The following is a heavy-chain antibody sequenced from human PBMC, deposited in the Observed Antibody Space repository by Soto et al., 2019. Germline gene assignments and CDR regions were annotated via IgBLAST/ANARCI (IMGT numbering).Heavy chain of an antibody. CDR1: GYTFTSYG. V-gene: IGHV1-18*01. Sequence: ASVKVSCKASGYTFTSYGISWVRQAPGQGLEWMGWISAYNGNTNYAQKLQGRVTMTTDTSTSTAYMELRSLRSDDTAVYYCAFLPYYDIFTCYYTGLLDYGMDVSGQGTTVTVAS. CDR2: ISAYNGNT. J-gene: IGHJ6*02. D-gene: IGHD3-9*01. CDR3: AFLPYYDIFTCYYTGLLDYGMDV.